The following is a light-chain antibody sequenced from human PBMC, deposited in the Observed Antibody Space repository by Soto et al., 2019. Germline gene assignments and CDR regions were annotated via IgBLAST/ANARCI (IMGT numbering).Light chain of an antibody. CDR2: GAY. CDR3: QKSNNWPQIT. V-gene: IGKV3-15*01. Sequence: EIVMTQYPGTLSVSPGEGATLSCRPSQSVSSNLAWYQQKPGQAHRLIIYGAYKRATGIPDRFSGSGSGTEFTLTIRRLQSEDFAVYYCQKSNNWPQITFGPGTRLEIK. J-gene: IGKJ5*01. CDR1: QSVSSN.